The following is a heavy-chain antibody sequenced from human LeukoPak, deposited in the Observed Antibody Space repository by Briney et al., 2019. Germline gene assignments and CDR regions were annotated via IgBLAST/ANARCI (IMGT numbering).Heavy chain of an antibody. CDR3: ARGSYYDSSGYLVGSWFDP. V-gene: IGHV1-8*01. D-gene: IGHD3-22*01. CDR1: GYTFTSYD. Sequence: ASVKVSCKASGYTFTSYDINWVRQATGQGLEWMGWMNPNSGNTGYAQKFQGRVTMTRNTSISTAYMELSSLRSEDTAVYYCARGSYYDSSGYLVGSWFDPWGQGPLVTVSS. J-gene: IGHJ5*02. CDR2: MNPNSGNT.